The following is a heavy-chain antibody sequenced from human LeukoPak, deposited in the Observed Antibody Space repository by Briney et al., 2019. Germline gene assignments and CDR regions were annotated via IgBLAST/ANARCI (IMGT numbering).Heavy chain of an antibody. CDR3: ARVKYYDILTGYSHAYYFDY. CDR2: INPSGGST. D-gene: IGHD3-9*01. J-gene: IGHJ4*02. CDR1: GYTFTSYY. V-gene: IGHV1-46*01. Sequence: ASVKVSCKASGYTFTSYYMHWVRQAPGQGLEWMGIINPSGGSTSYAQKFQGRVTMTRDTSTSTVYMELSSLRSEDTAVYYCARVKYYDILTGYSHAYYFDYWGQGTLVTVSS.